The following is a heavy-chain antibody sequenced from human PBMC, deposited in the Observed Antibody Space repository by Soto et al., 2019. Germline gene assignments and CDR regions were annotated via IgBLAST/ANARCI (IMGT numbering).Heavy chain of an antibody. J-gene: IGHJ5*01. Sequence: SSETLSLTCAVSGVSIHNSHSFWGWIRQPPGKGLEFIANVYYSGGAHYNPSFKSRVTISVDTATNQVSLRMSSVTAEDTAVYFCGRVVEGATRHTDFDSWGQGTLVTVSS. V-gene: IGHV4-39*01. CDR3: GRVVEGATRHTDFDS. CDR1: GVSIHNSHSF. D-gene: IGHD2-21*01. CDR2: VYYSGGA.